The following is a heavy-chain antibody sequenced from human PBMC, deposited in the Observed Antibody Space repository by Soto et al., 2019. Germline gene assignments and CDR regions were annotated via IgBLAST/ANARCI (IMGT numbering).Heavy chain of an antibody. CDR1: GFTFSSYS. D-gene: IGHD4-17*01. Sequence: PGGSLRLSCAASGFTFSSYSMNWVRQAPGKGLEWVSSISSSSSYIYYADSVKGRFTISRDNAKNSLYLQMNSLRAEDTAVYYCARDRRFSPTTVVTPLDSWGQGTLVTVSS. J-gene: IGHJ4*02. CDR2: ISSSSSYI. CDR3: ARDRRFSPTTVVTPLDS. V-gene: IGHV3-21*01.